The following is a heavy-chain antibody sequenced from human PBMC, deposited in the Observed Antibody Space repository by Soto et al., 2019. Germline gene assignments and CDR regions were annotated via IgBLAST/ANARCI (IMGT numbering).Heavy chain of an antibody. CDR1: GFTFSMYW. CDR3: TRGPRSTSTGTGAF. V-gene: IGHV3-74*01. CDR2: INDDGIST. D-gene: IGHD1-1*01. Sequence: PGGSLRLSCAASGFTFSMYWMHWVRQVPGKGPEWVSRINDDGISTNYADSVKGRFTISRDNAKNTLYLQMNALRVEDAAVYYCTRGPRSTSTGTGAFWGQGTLVTVFS. J-gene: IGHJ4*02.